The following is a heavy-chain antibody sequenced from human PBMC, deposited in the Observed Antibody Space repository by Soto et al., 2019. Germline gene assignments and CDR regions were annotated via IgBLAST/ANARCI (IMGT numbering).Heavy chain of an antibody. D-gene: IGHD3-22*01. J-gene: IGHJ4*02. CDR2: ISWNSGSI. CDR1: GFTFGDYA. Sequence: GGSLRLSCAASGFTFGDYAMHWVRQAPGKGLEWVSGISWNSGSIGYADSVKGRFTISRDNAKNSLYLQMNSLRAEDTALYYCEKDISRLIVVVTPGYWGQGTLVTVSS. CDR3: EKDISRLIVVVTPGY. V-gene: IGHV3-9*01.